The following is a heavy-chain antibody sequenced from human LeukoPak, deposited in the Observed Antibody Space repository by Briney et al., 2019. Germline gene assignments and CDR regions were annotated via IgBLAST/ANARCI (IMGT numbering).Heavy chain of an antibody. V-gene: IGHV1-2*02. D-gene: IGHD2-2*02. CDR1: GYTFTGYY. J-gene: IGHJ3*02. CDR3: ASPYCSSTSCYSQAAFDI. CDR2: INPNSGGT. Sequence: ASVKVSCKACGYTFTGYYMHWVRQAPGQGLEWMGWINPNSGGTNYAQKFQGRVTMTRDTSISTAYMELSRLRSDDTAVYYCASPYCSSTSCYSQAAFDIWGQGTMVTVSS.